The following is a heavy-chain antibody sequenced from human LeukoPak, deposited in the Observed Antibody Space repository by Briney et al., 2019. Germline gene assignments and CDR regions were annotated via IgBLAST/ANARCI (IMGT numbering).Heavy chain of an antibody. D-gene: IGHD3-9*01. Sequence: GGSLRLSCAASGFTSSSYSMNWVRQAPGKGLEWVSAISGSGGSTYYADSVKGRFTISRDNSKNTLYLQMNSLRAEDTAVYYCAKDSRRYFDWLPYWYFDLWGRGTLVTVSS. J-gene: IGHJ2*01. CDR3: AKDSRRYFDWLPYWYFDL. CDR2: ISGSGGST. V-gene: IGHV3-23*01. CDR1: GFTSSSYS.